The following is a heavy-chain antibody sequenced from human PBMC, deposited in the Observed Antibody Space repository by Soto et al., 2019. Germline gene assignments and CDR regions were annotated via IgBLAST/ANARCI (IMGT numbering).Heavy chain of an antibody. CDR1: GFTFSSYA. CDR3: ATPPGRPTYYFDY. V-gene: IGHV3-23*01. CDR2: ISGSGGST. D-gene: IGHD1-1*01. Sequence: PGGSLRLSCAATGFTFSSYAMSWVRQAPGQGLEWVSGISGSGGSTYYADSVKGRFTISRVNSKNTLYLQMNSLRAEDTAVYYCATPPGRPTYYFDYWGQGTLVTVSS. J-gene: IGHJ4*02.